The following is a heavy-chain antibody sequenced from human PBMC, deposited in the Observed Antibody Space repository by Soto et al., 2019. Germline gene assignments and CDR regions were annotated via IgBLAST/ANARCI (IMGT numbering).Heavy chain of an antibody. CDR3: ARDVGTIFGVVTPYLYFDL. CDR2: MNPNSGNT. D-gene: IGHD3-3*01. J-gene: IGHJ2*01. V-gene: IGHV1-8*01. CDR1: GYTFTSYD. Sequence: QVQLVQSGAEVKKPGASVKVSCKASGYTFTSYDINWVRQATGQGLEWMGWMNPNSGNTGYAQKFQGRVTMTRITAINTAYMELSSLGSEDTAVYYCARDVGTIFGVVTPYLYFDLCGRGTLVTVSS.